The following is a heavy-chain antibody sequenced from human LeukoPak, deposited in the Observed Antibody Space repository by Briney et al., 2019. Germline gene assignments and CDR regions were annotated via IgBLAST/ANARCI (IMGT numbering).Heavy chain of an antibody. J-gene: IGHJ5*02. CDR3: ARRGDSSGEWWFDP. CDR2: IYYSGST. V-gene: IGHV4-59*08. CDR1: GGSIRSYY. Sequence: KTSETLSLACTVSGGSIRSYYWSWIRQPPGKGLEWIGYIYYSGSTNHNPSLKSRVTISVDPSKNQFSLKLSSVTAADTAVYYCARRGDSSGEWWFDPWGQGTLVTVSS. D-gene: IGHD3-22*01.